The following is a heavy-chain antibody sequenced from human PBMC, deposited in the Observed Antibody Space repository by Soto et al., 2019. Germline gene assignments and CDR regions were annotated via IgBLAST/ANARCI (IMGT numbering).Heavy chain of an antibody. CDR3: AHSLSGTYLFDY. J-gene: IGHJ4*02. V-gene: IGHV2-5*02. CDR1: GFSLTTSGVG. Sequence: QITLKESGPTLVKPTQTLTLTCTFSGFSLTTSGVGVGWIRQPPGKALEWLALIYWDDDKRYSPSLKSRLTITKETSKNQVFLTMTNMDPVDTATYFCAHSLSGTYLFDYWGQGTLVIVS. D-gene: IGHD1-26*01. CDR2: IYWDDDK.